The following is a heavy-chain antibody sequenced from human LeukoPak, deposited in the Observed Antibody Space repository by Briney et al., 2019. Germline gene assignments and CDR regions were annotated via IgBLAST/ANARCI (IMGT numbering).Heavy chain of an antibody. V-gene: IGHV4-34*01. D-gene: IGHD3-22*01. CDR3: ARGVPYYYDSSGYYPIDY. CDR1: GGSFSGYY. Sequence: SETLSLTCAVYGGSFSGYYWSWIRQPPGKGLEWIGEINHSGSANYNPSLKSRVTISVDTSKNQFSLKLSSVTAADTAVYYCARGVPYYYDSSGYYPIDYWGQGTLVTVSS. CDR2: INHSGSA. J-gene: IGHJ4*02.